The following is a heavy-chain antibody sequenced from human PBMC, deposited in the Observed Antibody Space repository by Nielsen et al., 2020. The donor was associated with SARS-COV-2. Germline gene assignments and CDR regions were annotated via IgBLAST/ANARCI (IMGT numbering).Heavy chain of an antibody. D-gene: IGHD6-19*01. V-gene: IGHV1-69*04. CDR2: IIPILGIA. CDR1: GGTFSSYA. J-gene: IGHJ4*02. Sequence: SVKVSCKASGGTFSSYAISWVRQAPGQGLEWMGRIIPILGIANYAQKFQGRVTMTRDTSTSTVYMELSSLRSEDTAVYYCARDVAVAGTPADYWGQGTLVTVSS. CDR3: ARDVAVAGTPADY.